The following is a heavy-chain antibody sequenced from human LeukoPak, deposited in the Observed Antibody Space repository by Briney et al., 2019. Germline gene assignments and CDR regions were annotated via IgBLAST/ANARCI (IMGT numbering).Heavy chain of an antibody. CDR2: INPNSGGT. CDR1: GYTFTGHY. J-gene: IGHJ5*02. D-gene: IGHD6-13*01. CDR3: ARVRSIAPAGGWFDP. V-gene: IGHV1-2*02. Sequence: ASVKVSCKASGYTFTGHYMHWVRQAPGQGLEWMGWINPNSGGTNYAQKFQGRVTMTRDTSISTAYMELSRLRSDDTAVYYCARVRSIAPAGGWFDPWGQGTLVTVSS.